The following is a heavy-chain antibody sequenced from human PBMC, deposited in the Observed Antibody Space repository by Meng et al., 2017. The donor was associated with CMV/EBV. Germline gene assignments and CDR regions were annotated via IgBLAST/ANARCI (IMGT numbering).Heavy chain of an antibody. CDR3: ARQMRDDSSGWYAFDY. V-gene: IGHV5-51*01. CDR1: GYSFTSYW. D-gene: IGHD6-19*01. CDR2: IYPGDSDT. J-gene: IGHJ4*02. Sequence: KVSCKGSGYSFTSYWIGWVRQMPGKGLEWMGIIYPGDSDTRYSPSFQGQVTISADKSISTAYLQWSSLKASDTAMYYCARQMRDDSSGWYAFDYWGQGTLVTVSS.